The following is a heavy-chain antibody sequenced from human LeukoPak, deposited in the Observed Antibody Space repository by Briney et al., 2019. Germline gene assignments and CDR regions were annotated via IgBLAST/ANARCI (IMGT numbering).Heavy chain of an antibody. CDR1: GGPFSGYY. J-gene: IGHJ5*02. Sequence: SETLSLTCAVYGGPFSGYYWSWISQPPGKGLEWIGEINHSGSTNYNPSLKSRVTISVDTSKNQFSLKLSSVTAADTAVYYCARPDWFDPWGQGTLVTVSS. CDR2: INHSGST. CDR3: ARPDWFDP. V-gene: IGHV4-34*01.